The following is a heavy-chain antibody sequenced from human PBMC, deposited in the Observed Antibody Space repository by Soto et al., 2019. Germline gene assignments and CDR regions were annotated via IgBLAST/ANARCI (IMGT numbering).Heavy chain of an antibody. D-gene: IGHD6-19*01. V-gene: IGHV4-59*08. CDR3: ARLRYSSGCDY. Sequence: PSETLSLTCTVSGGSISSYYWSWIRQPPGKGLEWIGYIYYSGSTNYNPSLKSRVTISVDTSKNQFSLKLSSVTAADTAVYYCARLRYSSGCDYWGQGTLVTVSS. CDR2: IYYSGST. CDR1: GGSISSYY. J-gene: IGHJ4*02.